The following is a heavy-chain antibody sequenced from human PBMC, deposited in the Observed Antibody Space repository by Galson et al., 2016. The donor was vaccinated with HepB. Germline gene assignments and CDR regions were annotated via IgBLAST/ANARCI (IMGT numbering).Heavy chain of an antibody. CDR1: GYTFINYP. J-gene: IGHJ5*02. CDR3: AREYNNSSDSFDP. V-gene: IGHV1-3*01. Sequence: SVKVSCKASGYTFINYPLHWVRQAPGQRLEWVAWFNPGNGNTKHSQTFQARLTITRNTSANTAYIILSSLRSEDRAVYYCAREYNNSSDSFDPWGQGTLGTVSS. D-gene: IGHD6-6*01. CDR2: FNPGNGNT.